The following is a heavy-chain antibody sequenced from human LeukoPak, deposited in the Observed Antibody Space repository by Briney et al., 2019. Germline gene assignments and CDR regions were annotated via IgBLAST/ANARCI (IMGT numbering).Heavy chain of an antibody. CDR1: GFTFSSYA. D-gene: IGHD2-8*01. V-gene: IGHV3-23*01. J-gene: IGHJ4*02. CDR3: AKPSYCTNGVCYSSSWYYFDY. Sequence: PGGSLRLSCAASGFTFSSYAMSWVRQAPGKGLEWVSAISGSGGSTYYADSVKGRFTISRDNSKNTLYLQMNSLRAEDTAVYYCAKPSYCTNGVCYSSSWYYFDYWGQGTLVTVFS. CDR2: ISGSGGST.